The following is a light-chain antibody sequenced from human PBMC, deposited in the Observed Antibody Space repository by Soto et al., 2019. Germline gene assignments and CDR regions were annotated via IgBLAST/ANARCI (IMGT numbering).Light chain of an antibody. Sequence: QSALTQPRSVSGSPGQSVTISCTGTSSDVGAYNYVSWYQQHPAKAPHLMIYDVSKRPSGVPDRFAGSKSGNTAALTISGRQAEDGGDYYCCSYTNSDYVFGPGTKLTVL. CDR2: DVS. CDR3: CSYTNSDYV. J-gene: IGLJ1*01. V-gene: IGLV2-11*01. CDR1: SSDVGAYNY.